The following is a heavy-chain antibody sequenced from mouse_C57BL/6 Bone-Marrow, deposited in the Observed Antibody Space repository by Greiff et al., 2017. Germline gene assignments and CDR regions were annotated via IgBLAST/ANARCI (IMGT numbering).Heavy chain of an antibody. V-gene: IGHV1-50*01. CDR2: IDPSDSYT. D-gene: IGHD1-1*01. J-gene: IGHJ2*01. CDR3: AREDTSVVDYFDD. CDR1: GYTFTSYW. Sequence: QVQLQQPGAELVKPGASVKLSCKASGYTFTSYWMQWVKQRPGQGLEWIGEIDPSDSYTNYNQKFKGKATLTVDTASSTAYMQLSSLTSEDSAVYYCAREDTSVVDYFDDWGQGTTLTVAS.